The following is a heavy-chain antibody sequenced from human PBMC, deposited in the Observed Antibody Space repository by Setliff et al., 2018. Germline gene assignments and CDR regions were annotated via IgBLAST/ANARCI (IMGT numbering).Heavy chain of an antibody. Sequence: PGGSLRLSCAASRFTFSNYWMSWVRQAPGKGLEWVANIKEDGSEKYYVDSVKGRFTVSRDNAKNSLSLQMNSLRPEDTAVYYCARNRYADYWGQGTLVTVSS. CDR3: ARNRYADY. V-gene: IGHV3-7*01. CDR1: RFTFSNYW. D-gene: IGHD1-1*01. CDR2: IKEDGSEK. J-gene: IGHJ4*02.